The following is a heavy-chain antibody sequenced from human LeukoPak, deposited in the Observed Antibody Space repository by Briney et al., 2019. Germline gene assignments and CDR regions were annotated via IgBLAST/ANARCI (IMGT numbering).Heavy chain of an antibody. CDR3: ATGGPIVVVPAAQFDY. V-gene: IGHV1-24*01. J-gene: IGHJ4*02. CDR1: GYTLTELS. D-gene: IGHD2-2*01. CDR2: FDPEDGET. Sequence: ASVKVSCTVSGYTLTELSMHWVRQAPGKGLEWMGGFDPEDGETIYAQKFQGRVTMTEDTSTDTAYMELSSLRSEDTAVYYCATGGPIVVVPAAQFDYWGQGTLVTVSS.